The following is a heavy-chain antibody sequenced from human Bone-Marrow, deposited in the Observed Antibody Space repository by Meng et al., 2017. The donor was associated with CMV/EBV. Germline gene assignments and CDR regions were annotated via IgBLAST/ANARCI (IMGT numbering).Heavy chain of an antibody. Sequence: ASVKVSCKASGYTFTAHYFHWVRQAPGQGLEWMGWIHPHRGDTNYAQQFQGRVTLTRDTSIKTGYMELTRLTSDDTAVYYCARDNNWGPDYWGQGTLVTFYS. D-gene: IGHD7-27*01. CDR1: GYTFTAHY. J-gene: IGHJ4*02. V-gene: IGHV1-2*02. CDR3: ARDNNWGPDY. CDR2: IHPHRGDT.